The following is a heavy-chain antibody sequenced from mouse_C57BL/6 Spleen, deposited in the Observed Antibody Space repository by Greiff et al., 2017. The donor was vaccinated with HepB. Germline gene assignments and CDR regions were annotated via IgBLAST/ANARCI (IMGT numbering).Heavy chain of an antibody. CDR2: ISNLAYSI. CDR3: ARQDYYGSSYDGYFDV. Sequence: EVKLMESGGGLVQPGGSLKLSCAASGFTFSDYGMAWVRQAPRKGPEWVAFISNLAYSIYYADTVTGRFTISRENAKNTLYLEMSSLRSEDTAMYYCARQDYYGSSYDGYFDVWGTGTTVTVSS. D-gene: IGHD1-1*01. J-gene: IGHJ1*03. CDR1: GFTFSDYG. V-gene: IGHV5-15*01.